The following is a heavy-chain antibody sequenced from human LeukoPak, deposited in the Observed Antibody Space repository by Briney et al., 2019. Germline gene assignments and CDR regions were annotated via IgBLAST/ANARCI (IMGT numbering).Heavy chain of an antibody. CDR2: IYYSGST. V-gene: IGHV4-59*01. D-gene: IGHD3-10*01. Sequence: SETLSLTCTVSGGSISSYYWSWIRQPPGKGLEWIGYIYYSGSTNYNPSLKSRVTISVDTSKNQFSLKLSSVTAADTAVYYCARGALPWFGESSPFDYWGQGTLVTVSS. CDR3: ARGALPWFGESSPFDY. J-gene: IGHJ4*02. CDR1: GGSISSYY.